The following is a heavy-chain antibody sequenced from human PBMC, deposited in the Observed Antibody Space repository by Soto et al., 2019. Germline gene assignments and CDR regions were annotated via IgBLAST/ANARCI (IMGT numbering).Heavy chain of an antibody. Sequence: GGSLRLSCAAPGFTFSSYAMSWVRQAPGKGLEWVSAISGSGGSTYYADSVKGRFTISRDNSKNTLYLQMNSLRAEDTAVYYCAKDPGLCSGGSCYLAPGYWGQGTRVTVAS. CDR3: AKDPGLCSGGSCYLAPGY. CDR1: GFTFSSYA. D-gene: IGHD2-15*01. V-gene: IGHV3-23*01. CDR2: ISGSGGST. J-gene: IGHJ4*02.